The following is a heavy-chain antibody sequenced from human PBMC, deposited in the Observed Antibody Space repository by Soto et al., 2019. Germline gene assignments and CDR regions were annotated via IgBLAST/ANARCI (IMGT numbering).Heavy chain of an antibody. CDR3: ARHSYYYDSSGPHFDY. J-gene: IGHJ4*02. Sequence: PSETLSLTCTVSGGSSSSYYWSWIRQPRGKGLEWIGSIYYSGSTYYNPSLKSRVTISVDTSKNQFSLKLSSVTAADTAVYYCARHSYYYDSSGPHFDYWGQGTLVTVPQ. V-gene: IGHV4-59*05. CDR1: GGSSSSYY. CDR2: IYYSGST. D-gene: IGHD3-22*01.